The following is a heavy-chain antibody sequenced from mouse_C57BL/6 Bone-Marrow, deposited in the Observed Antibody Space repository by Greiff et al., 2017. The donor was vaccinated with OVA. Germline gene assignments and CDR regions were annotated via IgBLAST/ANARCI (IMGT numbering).Heavy chain of an antibody. D-gene: IGHD2-2*01. Sequence: QVQLQQPGAELVMPGASVKLSCKASGYTFTSYWMHWVKQRPGQGLEWIGELDPSDSYTNYNQKFKGKSTLTVDKSSSTAYMQLSSLTSEDSAVYYCARGLYYGYDYFDYWGQGTTLTVSS. J-gene: IGHJ2*01. CDR1: GYTFTSYW. CDR3: ARGLYYGYDYFDY. CDR2: LDPSDSYT. V-gene: IGHV1-69*01.